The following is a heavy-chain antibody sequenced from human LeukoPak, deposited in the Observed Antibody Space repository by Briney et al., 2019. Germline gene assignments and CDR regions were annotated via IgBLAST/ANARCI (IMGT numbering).Heavy chain of an antibody. Sequence: SETLSLTCTVSGGSISSGDYYWSWIRQPPGKGLEWIGYIYYSGSTYYNPSLKSRVTISVDTSKNQFSLKLSSVTAADTAVYYCAREGWFGELSPAFDIWGQGTMVTVSS. CDR1: GGSISSGDYY. CDR2: IYYSGST. J-gene: IGHJ3*02. V-gene: IGHV4-30-4*01. D-gene: IGHD3-10*01. CDR3: AREGWFGELSPAFDI.